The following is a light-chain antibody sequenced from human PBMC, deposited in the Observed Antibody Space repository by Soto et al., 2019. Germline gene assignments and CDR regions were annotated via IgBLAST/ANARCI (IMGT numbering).Light chain of an antibody. V-gene: IGKV1-5*03. Sequence: DIQMTQSPSTLSASVGDRVTITCPASQSISRSLAWHQQKPGKAPKLLIYEASSLQSGVPSRFSGSGSGTEFTLTISSLQHDDFATYYCQQYNSYSWTFGQGTKVEIK. CDR1: QSISRS. CDR3: QQYNSYSWT. CDR2: EAS. J-gene: IGKJ1*01.